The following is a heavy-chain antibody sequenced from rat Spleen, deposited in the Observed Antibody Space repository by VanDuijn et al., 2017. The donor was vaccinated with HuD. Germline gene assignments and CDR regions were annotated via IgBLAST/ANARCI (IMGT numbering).Heavy chain of an antibody. CDR1: GFTFSNYA. Sequence: EVHLVESGGGLVQPGRSLKLSCAASGFTFSNYAMAWVRQAPTKGLEWVATISYDGSSTYYPDSVKGRFTISRDNAKSTLYLQMNSLRSEDTATYYCTRRGPYNNPSYYWYFDFWGPGTMVTVSS. CDR3: TRRGPYNNPSYYWYFDF. V-gene: IGHV5-29*01. J-gene: IGHJ1*01. D-gene: IGHD1-10*01. CDR2: ISYDGSST.